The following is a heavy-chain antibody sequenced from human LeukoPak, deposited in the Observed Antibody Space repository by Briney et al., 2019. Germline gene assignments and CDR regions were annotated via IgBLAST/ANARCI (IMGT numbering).Heavy chain of an antibody. Sequence: SVNVSCKASGGTFSSYAISWVRQDPGHGLEWMGRIIPILGIANYAQKCQGRVTITADKSTSTAYMELSSLRSEDTAVYYCASSTINYSNYADYWGQGTLVTVSS. V-gene: IGHV1-69*04. D-gene: IGHD4-4*01. J-gene: IGHJ4*02. CDR1: GGTFSSYA. CDR3: ASSTINYSNYADY. CDR2: IIPILGIA.